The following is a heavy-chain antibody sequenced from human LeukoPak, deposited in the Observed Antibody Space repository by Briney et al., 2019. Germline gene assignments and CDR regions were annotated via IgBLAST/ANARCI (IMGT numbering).Heavy chain of an antibody. CDR1: GVSIGSDNYL. CDR2: ILSSGST. D-gene: IGHD3-22*01. CDR3: AVRKFGYPFDM. Sequence: SETLSLTCTLSGVSIGSDNYLWSWVRQPAGKGLEWIGRILSSGSTNYNPPLRSRVTFSIDTSKNKFSLDLISVTAADTAVYYCAVRKFGYPFDMWGQGTMVTVSS. J-gene: IGHJ3*02. V-gene: IGHV4-61*02.